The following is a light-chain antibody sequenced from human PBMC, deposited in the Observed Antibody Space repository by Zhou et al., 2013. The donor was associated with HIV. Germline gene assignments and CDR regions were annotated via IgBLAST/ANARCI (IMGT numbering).Light chain of an antibody. CDR1: QSLRSTY. CDR3: QQYGSSPCS. CDR2: GAS. V-gene: IGKV3-20*01. J-gene: IGKJ2*04. Sequence: EIVLTQSPGTLSLSPGERATLSCRASQSLRSTYLAWYQQKPGQAPRLLIYGASSRATGIPDRFSGSGSGTDFTLTISRLEPEDFALYYCQQYGSSPCSFGQGTKLEIK.